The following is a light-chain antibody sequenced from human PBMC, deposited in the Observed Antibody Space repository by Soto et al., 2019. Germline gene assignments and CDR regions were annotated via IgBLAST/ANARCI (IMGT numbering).Light chain of an antibody. Sequence: DIVMTQSALSLPVTPGEPASISCRSSQSLLHVNGYNYLDWYLQKPGQSPQLLIYLGSNRASGVPDRFSGSGSGTDFTLRISRVEAADVVIYYCMQALQTPFTFGQGNKLEI. J-gene: IGKJ2*01. CDR1: QSLLHVNGYNY. CDR2: LGS. CDR3: MQALQTPFT. V-gene: IGKV2-28*01.